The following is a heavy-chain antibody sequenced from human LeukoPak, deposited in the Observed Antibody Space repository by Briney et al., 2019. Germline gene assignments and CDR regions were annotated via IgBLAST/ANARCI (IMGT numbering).Heavy chain of an antibody. V-gene: IGHV3-20*01. CDR1: GFKFDDYE. CDR3: ARVPGSHYYYYMDV. J-gene: IGHJ6*03. CDR2: ISKSGRAT. Sequence: GGSLRLSCAASGFKFDDYEMSWVRQVPGKALEYLPGISKSGRATGYGDSVKGRFTISRDNAKNSLFLQMTSLRAEDTALYHCARVPGSHYYYYMDVWGKGAAVTVSS.